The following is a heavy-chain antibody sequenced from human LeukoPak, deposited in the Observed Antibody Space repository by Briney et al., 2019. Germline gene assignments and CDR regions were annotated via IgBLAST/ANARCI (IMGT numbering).Heavy chain of an antibody. V-gene: IGHV3-30*18. CDR3: AKYSSSSNDYYGMDV. CDR2: ISYDGSNK. CDR1: GFTFSSYG. D-gene: IGHD6-6*01. Sequence: GRSLRLSCAASGFTFSSYGMHWVRQAPGKGLEGVAVISYDGSNKYYADSVKGRFTISRDNSKNTLDLQMNSLRAEDTAVYYCAKYSSSSNDYYGMDVWGQGTTVTVSS. J-gene: IGHJ6*02.